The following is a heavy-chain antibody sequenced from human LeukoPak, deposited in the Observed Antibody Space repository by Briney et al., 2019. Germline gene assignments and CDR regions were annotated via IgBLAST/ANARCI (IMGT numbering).Heavy chain of an antibody. CDR1: GGSFSGYY. D-gene: IGHD3-3*01. CDR3: ARLSGFWSGYYRGFDY. CDR2: INHSGST. J-gene: IGHJ4*02. Sequence: SETLSFTCAVYGGSFSGYYWSWIRQPPGKGLEWIGEINHSGSTNYNPSLKSRVTISVDTSKNQFSLKLSSVTAADTAVYYCARLSGFWSGYYRGFDYWGQGTLVTVSS. V-gene: IGHV4-34*01.